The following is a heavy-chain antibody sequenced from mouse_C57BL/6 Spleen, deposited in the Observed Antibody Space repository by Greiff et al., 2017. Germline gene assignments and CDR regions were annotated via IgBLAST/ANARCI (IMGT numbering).Heavy chain of an antibody. V-gene: IGHV7-3*01. Sequence: EVMLVESGGGLVKPGGSLSLSCAASGFTFTDYYMSWVRQPPGKALEWLGFIRNKANGYTTEYSASVKGRFTISRDNSQSIIYLQMNALRAEDSATYYGARSYDYDLPWFAYWGQGTLVTVSA. D-gene: IGHD2-4*01. J-gene: IGHJ3*01. CDR2: IRNKANGYTT. CDR3: ARSYDYDLPWFAY. CDR1: GFTFTDYY.